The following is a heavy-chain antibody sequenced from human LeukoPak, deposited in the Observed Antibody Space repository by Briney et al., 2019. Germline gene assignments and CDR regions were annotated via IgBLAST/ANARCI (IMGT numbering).Heavy chain of an antibody. D-gene: IGHD5-18*01. J-gene: IGHJ4*02. CDR3: ARDGFPTVDTAMVYYFDY. Sequence: GGSLRLSCAASGFTFSSYAMHWVRQAPGKGLEWVAVISYDGSNKYYADSVKGRFTISRDNSKNTLYLQMNSLRAEDTAVYYCARDGFPTVDTAMVYYFDYWGQGTLVTVSS. CDR1: GFTFSSYA. CDR2: ISYDGSNK. V-gene: IGHV3-30-3*01.